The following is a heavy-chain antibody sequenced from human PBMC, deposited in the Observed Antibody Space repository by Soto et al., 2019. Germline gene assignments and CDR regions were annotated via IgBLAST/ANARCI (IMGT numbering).Heavy chain of an antibody. CDR3: ARDKITGLFDY. Sequence: QVQLQQWGAGLLKPSETLSLTCAVYGGAFSGYYWTWIRQPPGTGLEWSGEINHSGSTNYNPSPTSRPTLSVDTPTPHFSLKLTSVTAADTAVYYCARDKITGLFDYWGQGTLVTVSS. CDR2: INHSGST. D-gene: IGHD2-8*02. J-gene: IGHJ4*02. CDR1: GGAFSGYY. V-gene: IGHV4-34*01.